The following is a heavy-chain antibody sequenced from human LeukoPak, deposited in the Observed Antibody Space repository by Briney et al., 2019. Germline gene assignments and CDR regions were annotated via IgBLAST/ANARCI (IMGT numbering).Heavy chain of an antibody. V-gene: IGHV1-2*02. D-gene: IGHD5-24*01. CDR1: GYISTAYY. Sequence: ASVKVSCKASGYISTAYYIHWVRQAPGQGPEWMGYINPNSGGTDYAQKFQGRVTMTRDTSISTAYMELSNLRSDDTAVYYCARDDMATNPLEFDYWGQGTLVTVSS. CDR3: ARDDMATNPLEFDY. CDR2: INPNSGGT. J-gene: IGHJ4*02.